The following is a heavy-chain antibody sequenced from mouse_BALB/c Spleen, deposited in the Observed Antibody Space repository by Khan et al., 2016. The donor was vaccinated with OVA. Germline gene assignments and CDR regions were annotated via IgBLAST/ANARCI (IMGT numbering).Heavy chain of an antibody. CDR3: YRAYDRYDGYYAVDY. CDR1: GFSLSRYN. D-gene: IGHD2-14*01. CDR2: IWGGGGT. J-gene: IGHJ4*01. V-gene: IGHV2-6-4*01. Sequence: QVQLKESGPGLVSPSQSLSITCTVSGFSLSRYNIHWVRQPPGKGLEWLGMIWGGGGTDYNSTLKSRLSISKDNSKSQVFLKMNSLQTDDTAMYXCYRAYDRYDGYYAVDYWGQGTSVTVSS.